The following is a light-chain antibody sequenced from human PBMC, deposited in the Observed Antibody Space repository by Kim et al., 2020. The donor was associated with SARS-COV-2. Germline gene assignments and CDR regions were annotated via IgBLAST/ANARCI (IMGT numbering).Light chain of an antibody. J-gene: IGKJ1*01. Sequence: AAGGDRVTITCRASQGISKDLAWYQQKPGNAPKLLIFAAPALQSGVPTRFSGSGSGTDFTLTISSLQPEDVATYYCQKYNGAPWTFGQGTKVDIK. CDR1: QGISKD. CDR3: QKYNGAPWT. V-gene: IGKV1-27*01. CDR2: AAP.